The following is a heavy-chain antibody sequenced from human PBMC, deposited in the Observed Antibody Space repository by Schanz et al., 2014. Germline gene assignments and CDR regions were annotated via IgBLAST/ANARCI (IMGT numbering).Heavy chain of an antibody. CDR3: AREQIMAAAGLVDY. D-gene: IGHD6-13*01. CDR1: GFTFGSYG. J-gene: IGHJ4*01. Sequence: EQLLQSGGGLVQPGGSLRLSCAASGFTFGSYGMSWIRQAPGKGLEWVSYISGTTTYTNYADSVKGRFTISRDNAKNSLYLQMNSLRAEDTAVYYCAREQIMAAAGLVDYWGHGTLVTVSS. V-gene: IGHV3-11*05. CDR2: ISGTTTYT.